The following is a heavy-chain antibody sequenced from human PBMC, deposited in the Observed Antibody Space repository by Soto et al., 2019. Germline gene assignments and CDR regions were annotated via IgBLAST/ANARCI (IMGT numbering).Heavy chain of an antibody. CDR2: IFYSGST. D-gene: IGHD6-13*01. CDR3: ARGSPPSKYGLDV. CDR1: GGSISYYY. V-gene: IGHV4-59*01. Sequence: LSLTCTVSGGSISYYYWNWIRQSPGKGLEWIGYIFYSGSTHYNPSLKSRVTISIDTSKNQFSLRLTSVTAADTAVYFCARGSPPSKYGLDVWGQGTTVTVSS. J-gene: IGHJ6*02.